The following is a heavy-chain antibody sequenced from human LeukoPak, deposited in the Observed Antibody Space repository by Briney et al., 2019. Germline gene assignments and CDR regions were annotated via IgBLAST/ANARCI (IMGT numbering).Heavy chain of an antibody. D-gene: IGHD3-22*01. V-gene: IGHV3-11*04. J-gene: IGHJ5*02. CDR3: ARAATGSNGYYYL. CDR1: GFSSSFSDYY. CDR2: ISGSRKPI. Sequence: PGASLRLSCAPSGFSSSFSDYYMSWLHQAAGKGLQLVSYISGSRKPIYYADSVKRRFTISRDNAKSSLFLQMSSLRAEDTAVYYCARAATGSNGYYYLWGQGTLVTVSS.